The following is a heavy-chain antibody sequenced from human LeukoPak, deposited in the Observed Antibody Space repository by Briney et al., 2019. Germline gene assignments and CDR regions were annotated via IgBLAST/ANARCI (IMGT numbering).Heavy chain of an antibody. CDR2: ISSSSYI. D-gene: IGHD3-10*01. J-gene: IGHJ4*02. CDR1: GFTFSSYS. Sequence: GGSLRLSCAASGFTFSSYSMNWVRQAPGKGLEWVSSISSSSYIYYADSVKGRFTISRDNAKNSLYLQMNSLRAEDTAVYYCAREGITMVRGVFDYWGQGTLVTVSS. CDR3: AREGITMVRGVFDY. V-gene: IGHV3-21*01.